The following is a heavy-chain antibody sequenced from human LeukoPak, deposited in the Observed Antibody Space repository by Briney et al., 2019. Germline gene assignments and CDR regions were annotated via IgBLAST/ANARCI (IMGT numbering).Heavy chain of an antibody. D-gene: IGHD6-6*01. CDR1: GGPFSGYY. J-gene: IGHJ4*02. CDR3: ARGRIAARYFDY. CDR2: INHSGST. V-gene: IGHV4-34*01. Sequence: SETLSLTCAVYGGPFSGYYWSWIRQPPGKGLEWIGEINHSGSTNYNPSLKSRVTISVDTSKNQFSLKLSSVTAADTAVYYCARGRIAARYFDYWGQGTLVTVSS.